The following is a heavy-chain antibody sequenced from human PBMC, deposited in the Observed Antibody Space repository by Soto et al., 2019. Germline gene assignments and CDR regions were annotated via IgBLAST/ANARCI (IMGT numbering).Heavy chain of an antibody. Sequence: QVQLVQSGAEVKTPGASVKVSCKPFGYSFTAYYIHWLPQAPGQGLECMGWVDPRRGATKYAQRFQDRVIMTRDTSVHTVYMQLSGLTSDETSVYYCATDNFSADAFRAQGTLVTVST. CDR3: ATDNFSADAF. CDR1: GYSFTAYY. CDR2: VDPRRGAT. V-gene: IGHV1-2*02. J-gene: IGHJ4*01. D-gene: IGHD1-20*01.